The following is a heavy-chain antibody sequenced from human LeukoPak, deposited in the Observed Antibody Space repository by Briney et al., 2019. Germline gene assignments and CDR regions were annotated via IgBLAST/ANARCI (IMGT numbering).Heavy chain of an antibody. CDR3: ARGWGTSGWYVPTI. D-gene: IGHD6-19*01. V-gene: IGHV3-13*04. CDR1: GFTFSTYD. CDR2: VGRVGNT. Sequence: GGSLRLSCAASGFTFSTYDMHWVRQATGKGLEWVSTVGRVGNTYYPGSVQGRFTISRENAKNSLYLQMNSLRAGDTAVYYCARGWGTSGWYVPTIWGQGTIVSVST. J-gene: IGHJ3*02.